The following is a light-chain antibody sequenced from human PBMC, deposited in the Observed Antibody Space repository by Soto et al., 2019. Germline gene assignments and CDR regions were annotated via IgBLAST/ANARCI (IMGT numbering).Light chain of an antibody. V-gene: IGKV3-15*01. CDR1: QSVSSN. CDR3: QQYKNWPRT. J-gene: IGKJ1*01. CDR2: GAS. Sequence: EVVMTQSPDSLSVSPGERATLSCRASQSVSSNLAWYQQKLGQAPRLLIYGASTRATGISARFSCSGSGTEFTLTISSLQSEDFAIYYCQQYKNWPRTFGQGTRVEIK.